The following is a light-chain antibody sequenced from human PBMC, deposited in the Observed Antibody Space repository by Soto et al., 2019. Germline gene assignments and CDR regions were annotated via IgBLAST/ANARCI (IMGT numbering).Light chain of an antibody. Sequence: QSVLTQPPSASGTPGQMVTISCSGSSSNIGSNYVYWYQQLPGTAPKLLIYRNNQRPSGVPDRFSGSKSGTSASLAISGLRSEDEADYYCAAWGDSLQVFGNGTKVTVL. J-gene: IGLJ1*01. CDR1: SSNIGSNY. CDR2: RNN. CDR3: AAWGDSLQV. V-gene: IGLV1-47*01.